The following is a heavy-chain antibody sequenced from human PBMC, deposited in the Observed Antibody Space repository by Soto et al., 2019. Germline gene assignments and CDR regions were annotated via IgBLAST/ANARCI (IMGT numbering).Heavy chain of an antibody. V-gene: IGHV3-33*01. CDR2: IWYDGSNK. CDR3: ARGASHLDY. J-gene: IGHJ4*02. CDR1: GFTFSSYG. Sequence: QVQLVESGGGVVQPGRSLRLSCAASGFTFSSYGMHWVRQAPGKGLEWVAVIWYDGSNKYYADSVKGRFTISRDNSKNTLYLQMNSLRAEDTAVYYCARGASHLDYWGQGTLVTVSS.